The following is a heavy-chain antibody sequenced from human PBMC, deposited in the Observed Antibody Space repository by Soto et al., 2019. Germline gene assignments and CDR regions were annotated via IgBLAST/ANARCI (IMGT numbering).Heavy chain of an antibody. CDR1: GFTFSSYA. J-gene: IGHJ6*02. CDR3: ARFYYDSSGYLPSPYYYYYGMDV. Sequence: PGGSLRLSCAASGFTFSSYAMNWVRQAPGKGLEWVSVIKRDGGGKYYVDSVKGRFTISRDNAKNSLYLQMNSLRAEDTAVYYCARFYYDSSGYLPSPYYYYYGMDVWGQGTTVTVSS. V-gene: IGHV3-7*01. D-gene: IGHD3-22*01. CDR2: IKRDGGGK.